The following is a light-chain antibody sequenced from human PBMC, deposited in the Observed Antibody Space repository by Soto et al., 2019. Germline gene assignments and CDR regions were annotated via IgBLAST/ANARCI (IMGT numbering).Light chain of an antibody. CDR2: VAS. Sequence: DIPMTQSPSSLSASVGDRVTIACRASQDIRNYLAWYQQKPGKVPKLLIYVASTLQLGVPSRFSGSGSGTDFTLTISSLQPEDVATYYCQKYSSAPRTFGQGTKVEIK. CDR3: QKYSSAPRT. V-gene: IGKV1-27*01. J-gene: IGKJ1*01. CDR1: QDIRNY.